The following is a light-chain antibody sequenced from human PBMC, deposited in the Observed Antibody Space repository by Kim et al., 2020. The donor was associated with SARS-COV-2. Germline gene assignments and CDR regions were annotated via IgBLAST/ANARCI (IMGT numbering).Light chain of an antibody. CDR2: QDT. CDR1: KLGDKY. Sequence: SYELTQPPSLSVSPGQTASITCSGDKLGDKYACWYQQKPGQSPVLVIYQDTKRPSGIPERFSGSNSGNTATLTISGTQAMDEADYYCQAWDSSTDVVFGGGTQLTVL. V-gene: IGLV3-1*01. J-gene: IGLJ2*01. CDR3: QAWDSSTDVV.